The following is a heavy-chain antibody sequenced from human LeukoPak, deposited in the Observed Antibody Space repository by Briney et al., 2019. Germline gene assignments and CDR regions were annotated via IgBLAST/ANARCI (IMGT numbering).Heavy chain of an antibody. CDR2: INTDGSST. Sequence: GGSLRLSCTPSGFTFSSYWMHWVRQAPGKGLVWVSRINTDGSSTNYADSVKGRFTISRDNAKNTLYLQMNSLRAEDTAVYYCTRDRVIMVRGAESLFGYWGQGALVTVSS. D-gene: IGHD3-10*01. J-gene: IGHJ4*02. CDR1: GFTFSSYW. V-gene: IGHV3-74*01. CDR3: TRDRVIMVRGAESLFGY.